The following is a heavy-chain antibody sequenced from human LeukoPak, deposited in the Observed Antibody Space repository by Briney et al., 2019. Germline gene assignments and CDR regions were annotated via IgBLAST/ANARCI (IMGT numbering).Heavy chain of an antibody. D-gene: IGHD3-10*01. CDR3: ARAPYYYGSGSYYNLSNYYYYGMDV. Sequence: ASVKVSCKASGGTFSSYAISWVRQAPGQGLEWMGGIIPIFGTANYAQKFQGRVTITADESTSTAYMGLSSLRSEDTAVYYCARAPYYYGSGSYYNLSNYYYYGMDVWGQGTTVTVSS. J-gene: IGHJ6*02. V-gene: IGHV1-69*01. CDR2: IIPIFGTA. CDR1: GGTFSSYA.